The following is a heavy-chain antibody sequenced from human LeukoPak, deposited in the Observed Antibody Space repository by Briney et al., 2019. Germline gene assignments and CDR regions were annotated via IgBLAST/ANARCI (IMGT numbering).Heavy chain of an antibody. J-gene: IGHJ6*02. V-gene: IGHV4-34*01. CDR3: ARYAAGPYYYYGMDV. CDR1: GGSFSGYY. CDR2: INHSGST. Sequence: SETLSLTCAVYGGSFSGYYWSWIRQPPGKGLEWIGEINHSGSTNYNPSLKSRVIISVDTSKNQFSLKLSSVTAADTAVYYCARYAAGPYYYYGMDVWGQGTTVTVSS. D-gene: IGHD6-13*01.